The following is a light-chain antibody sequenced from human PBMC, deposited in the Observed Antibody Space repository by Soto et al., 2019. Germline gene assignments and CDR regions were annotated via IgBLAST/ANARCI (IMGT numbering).Light chain of an antibody. Sequence: DIQMTQSTSTLSAPVGDRVTITCRASQSISSWLAWYQQKPGKAPKLLIYDASSLESGVPSRFSGSGSGKEFNLPIRHLEPDDFSTYYCQQYNSYWTFGQGTKV. V-gene: IGKV1-5*01. CDR1: QSISSW. CDR3: QQYNSYWT. CDR2: DAS. J-gene: IGKJ1*01.